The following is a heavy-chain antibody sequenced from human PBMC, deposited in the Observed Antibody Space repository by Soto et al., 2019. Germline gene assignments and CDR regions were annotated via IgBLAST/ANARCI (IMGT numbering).Heavy chain of an antibody. Sequence: SETLSLTCTVSGGSISSSSYYWGWIRQPPGKGLEWIGSIYYSGSTYYNPSLKSRVTISVDTSKNQFSLKLSSVTAADTAVYYCARHGNGRGVVVPAAMDSGYYDFWSGYLYFDYWGQGTLVTVSS. D-gene: IGHD3-3*01. J-gene: IGHJ4*02. CDR1: GGSISSSSYY. V-gene: IGHV4-39*01. CDR3: ARHGNGRGVVVPAAMDSGYYDFWSGYLYFDY. CDR2: IYYSGST.